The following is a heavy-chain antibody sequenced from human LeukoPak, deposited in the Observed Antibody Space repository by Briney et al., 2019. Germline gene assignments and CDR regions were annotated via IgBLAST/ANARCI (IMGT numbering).Heavy chain of an antibody. CDR3: ARGIDY. CDR2: IKQDGSET. CDR1: GFTFSNYW. Sequence: GGSLRLSCAASGFTFSNYWMTWVRQAPGKGLEWVANIKQDGSETYYVDSVKGRFTISRDTSKNMVFLQMNSLRVEDTAVYYCARGIDYWGRGTLVTVSS. V-gene: IGHV3-7*03. J-gene: IGHJ4*02.